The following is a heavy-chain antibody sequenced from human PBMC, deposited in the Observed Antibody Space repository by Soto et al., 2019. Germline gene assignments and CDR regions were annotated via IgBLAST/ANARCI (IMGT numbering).Heavy chain of an antibody. CDR1: GFTVSSNY. CDR2: IYSGGST. J-gene: IGHJ6*02. Sequence: GGSLRLSCAASGFTVSSNYMSWVRQAPGKGLEWVSVIYSGGSTYYADSVRGRFTISRDNSKNTLYLQMKSLRAEDTAVYYCARDPPATRHGMDVWGQGITVTVSS. CDR3: ARDPPATRHGMDV. V-gene: IGHV3-53*01.